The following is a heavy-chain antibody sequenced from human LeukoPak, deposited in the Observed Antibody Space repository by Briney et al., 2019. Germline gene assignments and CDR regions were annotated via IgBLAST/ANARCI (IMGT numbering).Heavy chain of an antibody. D-gene: IGHD6-13*01. J-gene: IGHJ4*02. Sequence: ASVKVSCKASGYTFINYAINWGRQAPGQRLEWMGWINAGNGNTKYSQKFQGRVTITRDTSASTAYMELSSLRSEDTAVYYCARGPRAAADDYWGQGTLVAVSS. V-gene: IGHV1-3*01. CDR3: ARGPRAAADDY. CDR1: GYTFINYA. CDR2: INAGNGNT.